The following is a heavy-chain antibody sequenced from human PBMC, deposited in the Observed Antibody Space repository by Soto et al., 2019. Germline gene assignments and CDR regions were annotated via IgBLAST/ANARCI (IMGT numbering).Heavy chain of an antibody. CDR3: ARDRYYYDSSGYYRPLDY. D-gene: IGHD3-22*01. Sequence: PGGSLRLSCAASGFTFISYWMSWVRQAPGKGLEWVANIKQDGSEKYYVDSVKGRFTISRDNAKNSLYLQMNSLRAEDTAVYYCARDRYYYDSSGYYRPLDYWGQGTLVTVSS. CDR1: GFTFISYW. CDR2: IKQDGSEK. J-gene: IGHJ4*02. V-gene: IGHV3-7*01.